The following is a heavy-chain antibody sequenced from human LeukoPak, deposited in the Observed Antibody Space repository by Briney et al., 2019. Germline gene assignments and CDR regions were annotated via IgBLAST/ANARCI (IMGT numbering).Heavy chain of an antibody. CDR3: ARDGHDYGDYFFDY. J-gene: IGHJ4*02. V-gene: IGHV3-74*03. Sequence: GGSLRLSCAASGFTFSSYWMHWVRQGPGKGLVWVSRLNRDGSYTEFADSVKGRFTISRDNTKSSLYLQMNSLRAEDTAVYYCARDGHDYGDYFFDYWGQGTLVTVSS. D-gene: IGHD4-17*01. CDR2: LNRDGSYT. CDR1: GFTFSSYW.